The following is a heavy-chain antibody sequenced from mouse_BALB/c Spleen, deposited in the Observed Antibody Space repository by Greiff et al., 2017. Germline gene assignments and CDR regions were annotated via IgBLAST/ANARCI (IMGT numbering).Heavy chain of an antibody. D-gene: IGHD2-2*01. CDR1: GFNIKDYY. V-gene: IGHV14-4*02. CDR2: IDPENGDT. CDR3: NEGGYYYAMDY. J-gene: IGHJ4*01. Sequence: EVQLQQSGAELVRSGASVKLSCTASGFNIKDYYMHWVKQRPEQGLEWIGWIDPENGDTEYAPKFQGKATMTADTSSNTAYLQLSSLTSEDTAVYYCNEGGYYYAMDYWGQGTSVTVSS.